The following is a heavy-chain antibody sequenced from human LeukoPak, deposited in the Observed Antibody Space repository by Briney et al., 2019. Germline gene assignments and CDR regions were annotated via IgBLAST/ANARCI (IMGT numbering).Heavy chain of an antibody. CDR3: ARGIAEPFYDFEGYYYYYMDV. D-gene: IGHD3-3*01. Sequence: GGSLRLSCAASGFTFDDYGMSWVRQAPGKGLEWVSGINWNGGSTGYADPVKGRFTISRDNAKNSLYLQMNSLRAEDTALYYCARGIAEPFYDFEGYYYYYMDVWGKGTTVTVSS. J-gene: IGHJ6*03. V-gene: IGHV3-20*04. CDR1: GFTFDDYG. CDR2: INWNGGST.